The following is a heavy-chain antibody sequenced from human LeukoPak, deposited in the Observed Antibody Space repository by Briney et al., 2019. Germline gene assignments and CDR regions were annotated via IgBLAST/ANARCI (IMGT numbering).Heavy chain of an antibody. CDR3: ARATASDWFDP. Sequence: PGDSLRLSCAASGFTLSSYWMGWVRQAPGKGLEWVANIKQDGSEKYYVDSVKGRFTISRDNAKNSLYLQMNSLRAEDTAVYYCARATASDWFDPWGQGTLVTVSS. V-gene: IGHV3-7*01. J-gene: IGHJ5*02. CDR1: GFTLSSYW. CDR2: IKQDGSEK. D-gene: IGHD2-21*01.